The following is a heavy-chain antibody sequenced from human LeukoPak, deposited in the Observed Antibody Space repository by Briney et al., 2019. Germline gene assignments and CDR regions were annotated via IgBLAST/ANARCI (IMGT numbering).Heavy chain of an antibody. D-gene: IGHD3-10*01. CDR1: GYTFTNYW. Sequence: GASPKISCQVSGYTFTNYWIGWVRQMPGKGLESMGIIYPADSDTTYSPSFQGQVTVSADKSISTVYLQWSSLKASDTAMYYCARQSRDGSKTRGYYFDYWGQGTLVTVPS. J-gene: IGHJ4*02. CDR3: ARQSRDGSKTRGYYFDY. V-gene: IGHV5-51*01. CDR2: IYPADSDT.